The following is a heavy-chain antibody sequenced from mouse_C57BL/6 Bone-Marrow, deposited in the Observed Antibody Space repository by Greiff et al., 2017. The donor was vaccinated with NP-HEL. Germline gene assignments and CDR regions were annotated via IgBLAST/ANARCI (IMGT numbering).Heavy chain of an antibody. CDR2: ISSGGSYT. CDR1: GFTFSSYG. V-gene: IGHV5-6*01. Sequence: EVQGVESGGDLVKPGGSLKLSCAASGFTFSSYGMSWVRQTPDKRLEWVATISSGGSYTYYPDSVKGRFTISRDNAKNTLYLQMSSLKSEDTAMYYCARTWSPFAYWGQGTLVTVSA. CDR3: ARTWSPFAY. D-gene: IGHD1-1*02. J-gene: IGHJ3*01.